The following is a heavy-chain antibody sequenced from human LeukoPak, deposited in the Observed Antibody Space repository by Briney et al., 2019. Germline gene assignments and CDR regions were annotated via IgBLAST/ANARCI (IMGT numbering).Heavy chain of an antibody. Sequence: PSETLSLTCTVSGGSISSSSYYWGWIRQPPGKGLEWIGSIYYSGSTYYNPSLKSRVTISVDTSKNQFSLKLSSVTAADTAVYYCARGLMTLSDAFDIWGQGTMVTVSS. CDR1: GGSISSSSYY. J-gene: IGHJ3*02. V-gene: IGHV4-39*01. CDR3: ARGLMTLSDAFDI. CDR2: IYYSGST. D-gene: IGHD2/OR15-2a*01.